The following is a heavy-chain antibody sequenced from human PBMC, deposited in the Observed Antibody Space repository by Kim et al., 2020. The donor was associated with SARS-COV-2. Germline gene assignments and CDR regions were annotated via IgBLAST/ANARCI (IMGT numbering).Heavy chain of an antibody. CDR2: IKSKTDGGTT. J-gene: IGHJ6*02. CDR3: TTLLRYFDWLAVKHYYDGMDV. Sequence: GGSLRLSCAASGFTFSNAWMSWVRQAPGKGLEWVGRIKSKTDGGTTEYAAPVKGRFTIPRDDSKNTMYLQMNSLKTEDTAVYYCTTLLRYFDWLAVKHYYDGMDVWSQGTTVTVPS. CDR1: GFTFSNAW. D-gene: IGHD3-9*01. V-gene: IGHV3-15*01.